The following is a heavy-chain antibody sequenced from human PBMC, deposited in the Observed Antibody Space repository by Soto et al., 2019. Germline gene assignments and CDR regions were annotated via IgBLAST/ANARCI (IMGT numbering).Heavy chain of an antibody. D-gene: IGHD3-22*01. CDR1: GGSFSGYY. CDR2: INHSGST. Sequence: QVQLQQWGAGLLKPSETLSLTCAVYGGSFSGYYWSWIRQPPGKGLEWIGEINHSGSTNNNPSLKTPANISVETSNNQFSPKLKSVTAANTAVYYCARGIGDDRSCNRFEPWRQGTLVNV. V-gene: IGHV4-34*04. CDR3: ARGIGDDRSCNRFEP. J-gene: IGHJ5*02.